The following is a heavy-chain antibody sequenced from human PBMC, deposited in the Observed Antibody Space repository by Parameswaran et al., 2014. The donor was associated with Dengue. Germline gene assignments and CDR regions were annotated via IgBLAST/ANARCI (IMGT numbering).Heavy chain of an antibody. Sequence: SWVRQAPGQGLEWMGWISAYNGNTNYAQKLQGRVTMTTDTSTSTAYMELRSLRSDDAAVYYCARGRRITIFGVVTFFDYWGQGTLVTVSS. D-gene: IGHD3-3*01. CDR3: ARGRRITIFGVVTFFDY. CDR2: ISAYNGNT. J-gene: IGHJ4*02. V-gene: IGHV1-18*01.